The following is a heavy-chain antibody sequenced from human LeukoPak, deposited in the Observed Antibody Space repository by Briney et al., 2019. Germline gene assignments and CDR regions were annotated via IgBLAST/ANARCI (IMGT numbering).Heavy chain of an antibody. V-gene: IGHV3-48*02. CDR2: ISSSSSTI. D-gene: IGHD3-22*01. CDR3: ARMYYYDSSGYYDQYYYYYYGMGV. CDR1: GFTFSSYS. Sequence: GGSLRLSCAASGFTFSSYSMNWVRQAPGKGLEWVSYISSSSSTIYYADSVKGRFTISRDNAKNSLYLQMNSLRDEDTAVYYCARMYYYDSSGYYDQYYYYYYGMGVWGQGTTVTVSS. J-gene: IGHJ6*02.